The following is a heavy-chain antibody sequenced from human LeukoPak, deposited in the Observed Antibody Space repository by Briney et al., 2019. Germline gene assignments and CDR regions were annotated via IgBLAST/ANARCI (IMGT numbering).Heavy chain of an antibody. CDR2: ISYDGSNK. CDR1: GFTFSNYA. D-gene: IGHD6-13*01. CDR3: ARSPAPTRSSWLYFDY. V-gene: IGHV3-30-3*01. Sequence: GGSLRLSCAVSGFTFSNYAMHWVRQAPGKGLEWMSFISYDGSNKDYAHSVKGRFNISRDDSKSTLYLQMNSLRPEDTAVYYCARSPAPTRSSWLYFDYWGQETLVTVSS. J-gene: IGHJ4*02.